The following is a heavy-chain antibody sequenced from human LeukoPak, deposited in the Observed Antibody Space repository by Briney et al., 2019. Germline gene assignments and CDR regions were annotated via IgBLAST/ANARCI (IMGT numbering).Heavy chain of an antibody. CDR3: ARVPFLGYCSSTSCYSEGYYFDY. J-gene: IGHJ4*02. CDR2: MNPNSGNT. Sequence: ASVKVSCKASGYTFTSYDTNWVRQATGQGLEWMGWMNPNSGNTGYAQKFQGRVTMTRNTSINTAYMELSSLRSEDTAVYYCARVPFLGYCSSTSCYSEGYYFDYWGQGTLVTVSS. V-gene: IGHV1-8*01. CDR1: GYTFTSYD. D-gene: IGHD2-2*02.